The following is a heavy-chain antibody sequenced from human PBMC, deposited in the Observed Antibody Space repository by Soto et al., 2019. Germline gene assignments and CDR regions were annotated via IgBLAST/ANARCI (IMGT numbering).Heavy chain of an antibody. Sequence: RQCPSRGLAWLGRTYYRSKWYFDYAVSLQSRITINPHTSKNQFSLQLNSGTPEDTAVYYCASGWYLDSWGQGTLVTVSS. D-gene: IGHD6-19*01. V-gene: IGHV6-1*01. J-gene: IGHJ4*02. CDR2: TYYRSKWYF. CDR3: ASGWYLDS.